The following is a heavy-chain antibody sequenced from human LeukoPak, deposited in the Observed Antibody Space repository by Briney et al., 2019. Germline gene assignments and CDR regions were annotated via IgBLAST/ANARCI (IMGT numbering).Heavy chain of an antibody. Sequence: PGRSLRLSCAASGFTFDDYAMHWVRQAPGKGLEWVSGISWNSGSIGYADSVKGRFTISRDNAKNSLYLQMNSLRAEDTAVYYCAKDRIAAAGTGDNDAFDIWGQGTMVTVSS. CDR1: GFTFDDYA. V-gene: IGHV3-9*01. CDR3: AKDRIAAAGTGDNDAFDI. CDR2: ISWNSGSI. J-gene: IGHJ3*02. D-gene: IGHD6-13*01.